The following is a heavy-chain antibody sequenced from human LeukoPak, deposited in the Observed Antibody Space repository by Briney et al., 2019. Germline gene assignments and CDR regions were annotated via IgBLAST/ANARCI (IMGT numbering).Heavy chain of an antibody. CDR1: GGTFSSYA. CDR2: IIPIFGTA. D-gene: IGHD2-2*01. V-gene: IGHV1-69*05. J-gene: IGHJ4*02. Sequence: SVKVSCKASGGTFSSYAISWVRQAPGQGLEWMGGIIPIFGTANYAQKFQGRVTITTDESTSTAYMELSSLRSEDTAVYYCAREDKSCSSTSCYYSGDYWGQGTLVTVSS. CDR3: AREDKSCSSTSCYYSGDY.